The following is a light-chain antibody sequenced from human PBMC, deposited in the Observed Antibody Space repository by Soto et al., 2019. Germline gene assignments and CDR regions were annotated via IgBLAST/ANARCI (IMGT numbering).Light chain of an antibody. CDR3: QQYNDWPRT. J-gene: IGKJ1*01. CDR2: GAS. V-gene: IGKV3-15*01. Sequence: EIVMTQYPGTLSVSPGRRATRSCRASQSVSSNLAWYQQKPGQAPRLLIYGASTRATGIPARFSGSGSGTGFTLTLRSLQSEDFAVYYCQQYNDWPRTFGQGTKVDIK. CDR1: QSVSSN.